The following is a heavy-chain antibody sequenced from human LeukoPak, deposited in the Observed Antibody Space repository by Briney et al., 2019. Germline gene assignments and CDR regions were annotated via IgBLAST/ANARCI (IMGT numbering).Heavy chain of an antibody. D-gene: IGHD3-16*01. CDR3: ATWGLHFDI. Sequence: ASVKVSCKASGYTFSDSYIHFVRQAPGQGLEWMGRINPNSGDPNYTQKFQGRVTMTRDTSINTAYMELSSLTSDDTAVYFCATWGLHFDIWGQGTMVTVAS. CDR1: GYTFSDSY. J-gene: IGHJ3*02. V-gene: IGHV1-2*06. CDR2: INPNSGDP.